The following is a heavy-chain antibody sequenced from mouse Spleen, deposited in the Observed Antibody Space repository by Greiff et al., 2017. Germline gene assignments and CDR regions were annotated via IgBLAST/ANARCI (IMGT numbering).Heavy chain of an antibody. V-gene: IGHV5-17*01. CDR3: ARDYYGSYYAMDY. CDR2: ISSGSSTI. D-gene: IGHD1-1*01. J-gene: IGHJ4*01. CDR1: GFTFSDYG. Sequence: DVMLVESGGGLVKPGGSLKLSCAASGFTFSDYGMHWVRQAPEKGLEWVAYISSGSSTIYYADTVKGRFTISRDNAKNTLFLQMTSLRSEDTAMYYCARDYYGSYYAMDYWGQGTSVTVSS.